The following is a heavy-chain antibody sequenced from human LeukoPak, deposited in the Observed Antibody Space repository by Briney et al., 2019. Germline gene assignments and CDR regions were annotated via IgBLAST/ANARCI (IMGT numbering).Heavy chain of an antibody. CDR3: ARGLGYCSGGNCYSADPSFHY. J-gene: IGHJ4*02. Sequence: SETLSLTCPVSGYSSSTGYYWGWIRQPPVKGLEWIGSIYHSGSTYYNPSLKSRVTISVDTSENQFSLNLTSVTAADTAVYYCARGLGYCSGGNCYSADPSFHYWGQGTLVTVSS. V-gene: IGHV4-38-2*01. D-gene: IGHD2-15*01. CDR1: GYSSSTGYY. CDR2: IYHSGST.